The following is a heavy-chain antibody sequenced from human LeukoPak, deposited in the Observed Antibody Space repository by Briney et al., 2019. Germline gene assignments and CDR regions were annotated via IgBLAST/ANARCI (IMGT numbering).Heavy chain of an antibody. D-gene: IGHD2-15*01. CDR1: GFTFSSYS. CDR2: ISSSSSYI. J-gene: IGHJ4*02. Sequence: PGGSLRLSCAASGFTFSSYSMNWVRQAPGKGLEWVSSISSSSSYIYYADSVKGRFTISRDNAKNSLYLQMNSLRAEDTAVYYCARVKGGIWTNNDYLGQGTLVTVSS. CDR3: ARVKGGIWTNNDY. V-gene: IGHV3-21*01.